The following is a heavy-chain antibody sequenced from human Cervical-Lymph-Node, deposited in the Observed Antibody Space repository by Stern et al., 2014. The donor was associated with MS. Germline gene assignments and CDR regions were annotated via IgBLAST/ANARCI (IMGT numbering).Heavy chain of an antibody. Sequence: VQLVESGPGLVKPSQTLSLTCTVSGGSISSGSYYWSWIRQPAGKGLEWIGRIYTSGSTNYNPSLKSRVTISVDTSKNQFSLQLSSVTAADTAVYYCARKTVTTGWYFDLWGRGTLVTVSS. D-gene: IGHD4-17*01. CDR3: ARKTVTTGWYFDL. CDR2: IYTSGST. CDR1: GGSISSGSYY. V-gene: IGHV4-61*02. J-gene: IGHJ2*01.